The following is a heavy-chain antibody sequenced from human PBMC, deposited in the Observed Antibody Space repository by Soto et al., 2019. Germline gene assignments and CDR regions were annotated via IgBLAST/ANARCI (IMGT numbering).Heavy chain of an antibody. CDR2: IIPIFGTA. CDR3: AKSTGTTVTTPPDV. J-gene: IGHJ6*02. D-gene: IGHD4-17*01. Sequence: QVQLVQSGAEVKKPGSSVKVSCKASGGTFSSYAISWVRQAPGQGLEWMGGIIPIFGTANYAQKFQGRVTXXAXEYXSTAYMELSSLRSEDTAVYYCAKSTGTTVTTPPDVWGQGTTVTVSS. V-gene: IGHV1-69*12. CDR1: GGTFSSYA.